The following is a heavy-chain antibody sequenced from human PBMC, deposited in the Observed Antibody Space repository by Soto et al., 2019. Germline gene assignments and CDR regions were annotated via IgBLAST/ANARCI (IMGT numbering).Heavy chain of an antibody. CDR2: INHSGST. J-gene: IGHJ6*02. CDR3: ARVSLGGGMDV. D-gene: IGHD3-16*01. CDR1: GGSFSGYY. Sequence: QVQLQQWGAGLLKPSETLSHTCAVYGGSFSGYYWSWIRQPPGKGLEWIGEINHSGSTNYNPSLKSRVTISVDTSKNQFSLKLSSVTAADTAVYYCARVSLGGGMDVWGQGTTVTVSS. V-gene: IGHV4-34*01.